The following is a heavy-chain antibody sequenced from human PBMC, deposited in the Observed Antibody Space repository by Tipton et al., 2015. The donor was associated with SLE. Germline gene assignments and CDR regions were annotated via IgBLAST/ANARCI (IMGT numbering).Heavy chain of an antibody. J-gene: IGHJ6*04. V-gene: IGHV4-34*01. Sequence: TLSLTCAVYGGSFSGYYWSWIRQPPGKGLEWIGEINHSGGTNYNPPLKSRVTISVDTSKNQFSPKLSSVTAADTAVYYCARRRYMDVWGKGTTVTVSS. CDR1: GGSFSGYY. CDR2: INHSGGT. CDR3: ARRRYMDV.